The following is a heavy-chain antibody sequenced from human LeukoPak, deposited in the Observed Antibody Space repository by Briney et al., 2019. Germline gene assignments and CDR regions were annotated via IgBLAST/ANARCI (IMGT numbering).Heavy chain of an antibody. CDR3: ARDRGSSGNNYYFDY. J-gene: IGHJ4*02. CDR2: ITYSGST. D-gene: IGHD6-19*01. V-gene: IGHV4-59*01. Sequence: SETLSLTCTVSGGPISSYYWSWIRQPPGKGLEWIGYITYSGSTNYNPSLESRVTISLDTSKNQFSLKLTSVTAADTAVYYCARDRGSSGNNYYFDYRGQGTLVTASS. CDR1: GGPISSYY.